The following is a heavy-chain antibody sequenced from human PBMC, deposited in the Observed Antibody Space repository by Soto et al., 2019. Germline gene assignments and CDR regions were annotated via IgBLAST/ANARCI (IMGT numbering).Heavy chain of an antibody. CDR3: AKGGTRYSSTWSDY. J-gene: IGHJ4*02. Sequence: GGSLRLSCAASGFTFNNYAMTWVRQAPGKGLEWVSGISGSGASTFYADSVQGRFTISRDNSKNTLYLRLHSLTAADTAVYYCAKGGTRYSSTWSDYWGPGTLVTVSS. V-gene: IGHV3-23*01. CDR2: ISGSGAST. CDR1: GFTFNNYA. D-gene: IGHD6-13*01.